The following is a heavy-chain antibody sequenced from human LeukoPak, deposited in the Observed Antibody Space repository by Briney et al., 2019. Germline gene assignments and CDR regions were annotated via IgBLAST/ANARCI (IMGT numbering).Heavy chain of an antibody. CDR1: GDSVSSNSAA. CDR3: ARVATYVGESWVNWFDP. Sequence: SQTLSLTCAISGDSVSSNSAAWNWIRQSPSRGLEWLGGTYYRSKWYNDYAVSVKSRITINPDTSKNQFSLQLNSVTPEDTAVYYCARVATYVGESWVNWFDPWGQGTLVTVSS. J-gene: IGHJ5*02. V-gene: IGHV6-1*01. D-gene: IGHD1-26*01. CDR2: TYYRSKWYN.